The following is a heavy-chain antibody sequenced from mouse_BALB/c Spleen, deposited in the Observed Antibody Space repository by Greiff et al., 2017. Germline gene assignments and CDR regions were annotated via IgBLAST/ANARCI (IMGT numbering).Heavy chain of an antibody. J-gene: IGHJ1*01. V-gene: IGHV1-9*01. Sequence: QVQLKESGAELMKPGASVKISCKATGYTFSSYWIEWVKQRPGHGLEWIGEILPGSGSTNYNEKFKGKATFTADTSSNTAYMQLSSLTSEDSAVYYCARVDYDYDYWYFDVWGAGTTVTVSS. CDR2: ILPGSGST. D-gene: IGHD2-4*01. CDR3: ARVDYDYDYWYFDV. CDR1: GYTFSSYW.